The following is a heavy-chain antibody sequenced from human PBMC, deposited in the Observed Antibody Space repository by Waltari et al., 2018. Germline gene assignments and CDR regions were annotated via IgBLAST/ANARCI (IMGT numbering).Heavy chain of an antibody. D-gene: IGHD6-13*01. CDR2: IYTSGST. CDR3: ARDSSSWYYFDY. J-gene: IGHJ4*02. CDR1: GGSISSGSYY. Sequence: QVQLQESGPGLVKPSQTLSLTCTVSGGSISSGSYYWSWIRQPAGKGLEWIGRIYTSGSTNYNPSLKSRVTTSVDTSKNQFSLKLSSVTAADTAVYYCARDSSSWYYFDYWGQGTLVTVSS. V-gene: IGHV4-61*02.